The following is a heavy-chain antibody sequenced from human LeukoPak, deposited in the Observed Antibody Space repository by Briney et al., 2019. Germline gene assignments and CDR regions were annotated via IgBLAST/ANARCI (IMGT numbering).Heavy chain of an antibody. D-gene: IGHD2-2*01. CDR2: ISYDGSDK. Sequence: PGGSLRLSCAASGFTFSSYGMHWVRRAPGKGLEWVAAISYDGSDKYYADSVKGRFTISKDNSKNTLSLQMNSLRAEDTAVFFCAKDLRYCSGTSCYEASGMDVWGQGTTVTVSS. CDR3: AKDLRYCSGTSCYEASGMDV. J-gene: IGHJ6*02. V-gene: IGHV3-30*18. CDR1: GFTFSSYG.